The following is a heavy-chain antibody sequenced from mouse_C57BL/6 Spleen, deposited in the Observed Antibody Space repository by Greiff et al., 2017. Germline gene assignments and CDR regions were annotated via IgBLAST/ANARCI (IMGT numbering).Heavy chain of an antibody. J-gene: IGHJ4*01. D-gene: IGHD2-2*01. Sequence: VQLQQPGAELVRPGSSVKLSCKASGYTFTSYWMHWVKQRPIQGLEWIGNIDTSDSETHYNQKFKDKATLTVDKSSSTAYMQLSSLTSEDSAVYYCARGMVTTGYAMDYWGQGTSVTVSS. CDR1: GYTFTSYW. V-gene: IGHV1-52*01. CDR3: ARGMVTTGYAMDY. CDR2: IDTSDSET.